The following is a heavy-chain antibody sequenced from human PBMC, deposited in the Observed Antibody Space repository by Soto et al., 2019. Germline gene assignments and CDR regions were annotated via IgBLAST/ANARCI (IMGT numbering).Heavy chain of an antibody. Sequence: PGESLKISCKGSGYSFTSYWISWVRQMPGKGLEWMGRIDPSDSYTNYSPSFQGHVTISADKSISTAYLQMDSLGPDDTALYYCVKDGDNTGYYFTYYFDHWGQGAPVTVSS. CDR3: VKDGDNTGYYFTYYFDH. D-gene: IGHD3-22*01. J-gene: IGHJ4*02. CDR2: IDPSDSYT. V-gene: IGHV5-10-1*01. CDR1: GYSFTSYW.